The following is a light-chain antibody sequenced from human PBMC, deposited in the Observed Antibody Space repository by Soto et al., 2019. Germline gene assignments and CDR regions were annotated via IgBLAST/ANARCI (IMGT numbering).Light chain of an antibody. J-gene: IGLJ1*01. CDR3: SSYTSSTFYV. V-gene: IGLV2-14*01. CDR2: EVS. CDR1: SSDVGGYNY. Sequence: QSALTQPASVSGSPGQSITISCTGTSSDVGGYNYVSWYQQHPGKAPKLMIYEVSKRPSGVSNRSSVSKSGNTASLTISGLQAEDEADYYCSSYTSSTFYVFGTGTKVTVL.